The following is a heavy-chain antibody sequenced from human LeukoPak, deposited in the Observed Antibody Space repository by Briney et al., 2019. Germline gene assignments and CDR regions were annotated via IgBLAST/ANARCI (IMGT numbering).Heavy chain of an antibody. J-gene: IGHJ3*02. D-gene: IGHD3-16*01. CDR1: GFTFSSYG. CDR3: AKDPSNASRTLDI. Sequence: GGSLRLPCAASGFTFSSYGMHWVRQAPGKGLEWVAFIRSDGTNKYYPDSVEGRFTVSRDNSKNTLFLQMNSLRPEDTAVYHCAKDPSNASRTLDIWGQGTLVTVSS. CDR2: IRSDGTNK. V-gene: IGHV3-30*02.